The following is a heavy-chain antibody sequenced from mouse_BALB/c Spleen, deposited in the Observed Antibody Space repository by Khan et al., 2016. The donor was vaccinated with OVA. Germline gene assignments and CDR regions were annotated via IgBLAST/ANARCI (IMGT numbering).Heavy chain of an antibody. V-gene: IGHV5-9-3*01. CDR3: AGSITPVVAFYY. D-gene: IGHD1-1*01. CDR1: GLTFSSSA. J-gene: IGHJ2*01. Sequence: EVQLVESGGGLVKPGGSLKLSCAASGLTFSSSAMSWVRQTPEKRLEWVATISTGGRKLYYADSVKGRYTISRDNAKHTLSLHMSSLRSEDTAMYYCAGSITPVVAFYYWGQGTTLTVSS. CDR2: ISTGGRKL.